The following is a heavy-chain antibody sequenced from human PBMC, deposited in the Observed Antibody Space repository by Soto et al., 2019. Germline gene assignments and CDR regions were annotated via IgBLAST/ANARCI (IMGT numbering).Heavy chain of an antibody. J-gene: IGHJ3*02. V-gene: IGHV3-23*01. D-gene: IGHD3-10*01. CDR2: ISGRADTT. CDR3: AIAGAYYVVSECGAFDI. CDR1: GFTFSRYT. Sequence: PGGSLRLSCAASGFTFSRYTMTWVRQAPGKGLEWVSVISGRADTTHYADSVKGRFTISRDNSKNTMYLQMNSLRAEDTALYYCAIAGAYYVVSECGAFDIWGQGTMVTVSS.